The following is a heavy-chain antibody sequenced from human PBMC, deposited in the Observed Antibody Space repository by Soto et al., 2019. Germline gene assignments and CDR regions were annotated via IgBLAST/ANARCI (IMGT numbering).Heavy chain of an antibody. J-gene: IGHJ4*02. V-gene: IGHV3-74*01. CDR3: KRVGGGGGGY. Sequence: GGSLRLSCAASGFTFSSFWMHWVRQAPGKGLEWVSRTNEDGSTINYADSVKGRFTISRDNAKNTLYLEMNSLRVEDTAVYYWKRVGGGGGGYWGPGTLVTVSS. CDR2: TNEDGSTI. D-gene: IGHD3-16*01. CDR1: GFTFSSFW.